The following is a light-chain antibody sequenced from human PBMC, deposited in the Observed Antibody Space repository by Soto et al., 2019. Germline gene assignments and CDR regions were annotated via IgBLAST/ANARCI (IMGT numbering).Light chain of an antibody. CDR2: QDN. V-gene: IGLV3-1*01. Sequence: SYELTQPPSVSVSPGQTASITCSADKLGDKYACWYQQKPGQSPMLVIYQDNKRPSGIPERFSGSNSGNTATLTISGTQAMDEADYYCQAWDSSTGVVFGGGTKLTVL. CDR3: QAWDSSTGVV. J-gene: IGLJ2*01. CDR1: KLGDKY.